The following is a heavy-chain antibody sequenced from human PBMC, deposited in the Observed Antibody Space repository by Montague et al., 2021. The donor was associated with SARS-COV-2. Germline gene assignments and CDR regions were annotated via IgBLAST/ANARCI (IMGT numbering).Heavy chain of an antibody. CDR3: ARTSRGSRYFYGVDV. Sequence: SETLSLTCTVSGDSIRDYYWSWIRQPPGMGLEWIGYIFRSGATNYNPPLKSRVIISLDTSKSQFSLRLSSMTAADTAIYYCARTSRGSRYFYGVDVWGQGTTVTVSS. V-gene: IGHV4-59*01. CDR2: IFRSGAT. J-gene: IGHJ6*02. D-gene: IGHD3-10*01. CDR1: GDSIRDYY.